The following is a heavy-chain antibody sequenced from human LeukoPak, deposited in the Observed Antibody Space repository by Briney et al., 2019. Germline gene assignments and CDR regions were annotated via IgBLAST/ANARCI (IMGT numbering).Heavy chain of an antibody. CDR3: AKGSHFDWVSSQLGYFDF. CDR2: ITYDGSNM. V-gene: IGHV3-30*02. CDR1: GFIFSSYA. D-gene: IGHD3-9*01. J-gene: IGHJ4*02. Sequence: HAGGSLRLSCATSGFIFSSYAMHWVRQAPGKGLEWVAVITYDGSNMYYADSVRGRFTTSRDTSEKTLFLQMNSLRTEDTAVYYCAKGSHFDWVSSQLGYFDFCGQGTLVTVSS.